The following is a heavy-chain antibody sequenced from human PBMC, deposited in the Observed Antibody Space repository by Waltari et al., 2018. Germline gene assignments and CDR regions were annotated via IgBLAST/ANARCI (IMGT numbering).Heavy chain of an antibody. CDR1: GYTFTSYY. D-gene: IGHD6-13*01. V-gene: IGHV1-46*01. J-gene: IGHJ4*02. Sequence: QVQLVQSGAEVKKPGASVKVSCKASGYTFTSYYMHWVRQAPGQGLEWMGIMTPRGGRTTYAQKFQGRGTMTRDTSTSTVYMGLSSLRSEDTAVYYCARARIAAAGTLGYYFDYWGQGTLVTVSS. CDR2: MTPRGGRT. CDR3: ARARIAAAGTLGYYFDY.